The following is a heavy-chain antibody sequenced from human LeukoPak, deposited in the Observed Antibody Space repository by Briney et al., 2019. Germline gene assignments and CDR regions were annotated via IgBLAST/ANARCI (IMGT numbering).Heavy chain of an antibody. CDR2: ISSSGSTI. D-gene: IGHD4-17*01. CDR1: GFTFSDYY. J-gene: IGHJ4*02. V-gene: IGHV3-11*04. Sequence: GGSLRLSCAASGFTFSDYYMNWIRQAPGKGLEWVSYISSSGSTIYYADSVKGRFTISRDNAKNSLYLQMNSLRAEDTAVYYCAGSYGDYIWQRWGQGTLVTVSP. CDR3: AGSYGDYIWQR.